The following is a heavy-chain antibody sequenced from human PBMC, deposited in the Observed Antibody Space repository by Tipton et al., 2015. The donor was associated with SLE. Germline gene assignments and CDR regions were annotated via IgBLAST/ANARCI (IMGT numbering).Heavy chain of an antibody. CDR1: GGSISDYY. D-gene: IGHD3-16*01. V-gene: IGHV4-59*12. CDR3: ARELRGGFDF. CDR2: IFHSGST. J-gene: IGHJ4*02. Sequence: TLSLTCTVSGGSISDYYWTWIRQPPGKGLEWIGRIFHSGSTTYSPSFKSRVSTSVDTSKNQFSLKLTSVTAADTAMYYCARELRGGFDFWGQGALVTVSS.